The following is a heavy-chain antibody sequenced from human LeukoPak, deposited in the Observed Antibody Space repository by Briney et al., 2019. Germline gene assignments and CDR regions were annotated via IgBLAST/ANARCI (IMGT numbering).Heavy chain of an antibody. CDR1: GFIFSSYW. Sequence: GGSLRLSCAASGFIFSSYWMYWVRQAPGKGLVWVSRINSDGSSTSYADSVKGRFTISRDSAKNTLFLQMNSLRAEDTAVYCCARGGYIYAFDPWGQGTLVTVSS. CDR2: INSDGSST. CDR3: ARGGYIYAFDP. J-gene: IGHJ5*02. V-gene: IGHV3-74*01. D-gene: IGHD5-18*01.